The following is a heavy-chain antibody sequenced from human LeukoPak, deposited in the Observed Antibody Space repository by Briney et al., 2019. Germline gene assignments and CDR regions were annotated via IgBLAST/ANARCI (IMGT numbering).Heavy chain of an antibody. CDR3: TRSGYSNGYDY. D-gene: IGHD2-15*01. Sequence: GGSLRLSCVASGFTFSDHWMHWVRQVPGKGLMAVSRITPDGSAAAYADSVKGRFTISRDNAKNTLHLEMNSLTAEGTVLYHCTRSGYSNGYDYWGQGTLVTVSS. CDR1: GFTFSDHW. J-gene: IGHJ4*02. V-gene: IGHV3-74*03. CDR2: ITPDGSAA.